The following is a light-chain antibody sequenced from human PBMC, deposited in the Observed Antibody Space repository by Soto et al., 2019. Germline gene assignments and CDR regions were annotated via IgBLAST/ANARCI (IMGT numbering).Light chain of an antibody. V-gene: IGLV2-8*01. CDR1: SRDVGGYNL. Sequence: QSALTQPPSASGSPGQSVTISCTGTSRDVGGYNLVSWYQQHPGKAPKLLIHEVNKRPSVVPDRLSGSKSAKTASLTVSGLQAEDAADYYGSSSADNGVVFGGGSKLTVL. CDR2: EVN. J-gene: IGLJ2*01. CDR3: SSSADNGVV.